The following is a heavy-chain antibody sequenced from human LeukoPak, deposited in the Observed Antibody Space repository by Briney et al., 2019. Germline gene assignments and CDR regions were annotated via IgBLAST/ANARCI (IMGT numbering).Heavy chain of an antibody. D-gene: IGHD4-17*01. CDR1: GYKFTNYW. Sequence: GESLKISCKASGYKFTNYWIGWVRQMPGKGLEWMTTIYPGDSETRYSPSFQGQVTISADKSIGTMYLQWSSLKASDTAMYYCARALRTGQGDYVPVLWGQGTLLIVSS. CDR2: IYPGDSET. J-gene: IGHJ4*02. V-gene: IGHV5-51*01. CDR3: ARALRTGQGDYVPVL.